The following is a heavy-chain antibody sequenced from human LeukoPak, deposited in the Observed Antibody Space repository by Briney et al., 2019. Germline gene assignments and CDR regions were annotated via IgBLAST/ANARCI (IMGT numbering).Heavy chain of an antibody. J-gene: IGHJ4*02. CDR2: ISYSGVT. V-gene: IGHV4-30-4*08. D-gene: IGHD5-12*01. Sequence: SETLSLTCTVSGASVSSPDYFWNWIRQPPGKGLEWIGSISYSGVTFYNPSLKSRLTMSLDTSKNQFSLRLTSVTVADTAVYYCARPRGSGYDLDFDYWGQGTLASVSS. CDR1: GASVSSPDYF. CDR3: ARPRGSGYDLDFDY.